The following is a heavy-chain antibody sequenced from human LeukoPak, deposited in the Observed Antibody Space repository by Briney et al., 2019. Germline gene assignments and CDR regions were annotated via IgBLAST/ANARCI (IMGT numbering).Heavy chain of an antibody. Sequence: SVKLSCKASGGTFSSYAISWVRQAPGQGLEWMGGIIPIFGTANYAQKFQGRVTITADESTSTAYMELSSLRSEDTAVYYCARDPSTSELAPDYDYWGQGTLVTVSS. V-gene: IGHV1-69*01. J-gene: IGHJ4*02. D-gene: IGHD1-7*01. CDR2: IIPIFGTA. CDR3: ARDPSTSELAPDYDY. CDR1: GGTFSSYA.